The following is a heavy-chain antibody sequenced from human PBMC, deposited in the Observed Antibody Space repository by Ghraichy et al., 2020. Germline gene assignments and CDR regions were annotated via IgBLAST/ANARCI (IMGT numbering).Heavy chain of an antibody. CDR2: ISSSSSYI. CDR3: ARRNRRDGYNSLDY. Sequence: GGSLRLSCAASGFTFSSYSMNWVRQAPGKGLEWVSSISSSSSYIYYADSVMGRFTISRDNAKNSLYLQMNSQRAEDTAVYYCARRNRRDGYNSLDYWGQGTLFTGSS. D-gene: IGHD5-24*01. V-gene: IGHV3-21*01. J-gene: IGHJ4*02. CDR1: GFTFSSYS.